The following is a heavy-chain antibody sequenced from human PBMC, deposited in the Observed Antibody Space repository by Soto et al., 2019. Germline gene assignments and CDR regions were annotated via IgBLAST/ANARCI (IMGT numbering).Heavy chain of an antibody. CDR3: ARLTYYYGSESYSPPSPRYYYYYYMDV. CDR2: ISAYNGNT. CDR1: GYTFTSYG. J-gene: IGHJ6*03. D-gene: IGHD3-10*01. Sequence: QVPLVQSGAEVKKPGASVKVSCKASGYTFTSYGISWVRQAPGQGLEWMGWISAYNGNTNYAQKLQGRVTMTTDTSTSTAYMELRSLRSDDTAVYYCARLTYYYGSESYSPPSPRYYYYYYMDVWGKGTTVTVSS. V-gene: IGHV1-18*01.